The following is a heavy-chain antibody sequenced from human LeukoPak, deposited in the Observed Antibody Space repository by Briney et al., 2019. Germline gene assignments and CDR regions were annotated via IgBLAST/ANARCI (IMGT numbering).Heavy chain of an antibody. J-gene: IGHJ4*02. CDR3: ARGADY. V-gene: IGHV3-48*03. Sequence: GGSLRLSCAASGFTFSSYELNWVRQAPGKGLEWVSYISSRSATIYYTDSVKGRFSVSRDNAKNLLYLQMNSLRAEDTAIYYCARGADYWGQGTLVTVSS. CDR2: ISSRSATI. CDR1: GFTFSSYE.